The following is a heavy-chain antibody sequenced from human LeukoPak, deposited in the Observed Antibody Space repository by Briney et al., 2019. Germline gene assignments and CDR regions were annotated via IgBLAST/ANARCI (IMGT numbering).Heavy chain of an antibody. Sequence: GGSLRLSCAAPGFTFSEYYMSWIRQAPGKGLEWVSYIRSSSSYTNYADSVKGRFTISRDNAKNSLYLQMNSLRAEDTAVYYCARGYYDNSGYYFPFDFWGQGTLVTVSS. D-gene: IGHD3-22*01. CDR1: GFTFSEYY. CDR2: IRSSSSYT. V-gene: IGHV3-11*06. CDR3: ARGYYDNSGYYFPFDF. J-gene: IGHJ4*02.